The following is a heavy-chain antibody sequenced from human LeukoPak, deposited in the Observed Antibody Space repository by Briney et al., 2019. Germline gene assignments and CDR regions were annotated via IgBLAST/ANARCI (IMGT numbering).Heavy chain of an antibody. CDR2: ISGGGSST. CDR3: TKGSAITPLAWFDP. CDR1: GFTLSSYA. Sequence: GGSLRLSCAASGFTLSSYAMSWVRQAPGKGLEWVSSISGGGSSTYYADSVKGRLTISRDNSKNTLFLQMNSLRAEDTAVYYCTKGSAITPLAWFDPWGQGTLVTVSS. V-gene: IGHV3-23*01. J-gene: IGHJ5*02. D-gene: IGHD5/OR15-5a*01.